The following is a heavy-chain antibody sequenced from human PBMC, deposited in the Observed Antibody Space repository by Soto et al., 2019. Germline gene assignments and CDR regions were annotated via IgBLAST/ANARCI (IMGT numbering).Heavy chain of an antibody. CDR3: AHRRRYYDSSGYYYLDD. J-gene: IGHJ4*02. Sequence: QITLKESGPTLVKPTQTLTLTCTFSGFSLSTSGVGVGWIRQPPGKALEWLALIYWDADKRYSPSLKSRLTITNETSKHQVVLTMTNMDPVDTATYYCAHRRRYYDSSGYYYLDDWGQGTLVTVAS. D-gene: IGHD3-22*01. CDR1: GFSLSTSGVG. V-gene: IGHV2-5*02. CDR2: IYWDADK.